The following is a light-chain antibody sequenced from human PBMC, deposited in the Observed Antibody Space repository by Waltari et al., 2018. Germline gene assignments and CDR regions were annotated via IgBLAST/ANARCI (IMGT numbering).Light chain of an antibody. CDR2: SAS. J-gene: IGKJ3*01. V-gene: IGKV4-1*01. CDR1: QSVLHNYFNRNY. CDR3: QQYLRPPFT. Sequence: DIVMTQSPDSLAVSLGERATINCKSSQSVLHNYFNRNYLAWYQHKPGQPPKLLIYSASTRASGVPARFSGSGFGSDFTLTISNLQAEDVSVYYCQQYLRPPFTFGPGTHVEI.